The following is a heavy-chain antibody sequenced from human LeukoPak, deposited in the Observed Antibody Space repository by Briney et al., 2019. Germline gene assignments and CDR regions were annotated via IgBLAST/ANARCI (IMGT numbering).Heavy chain of an antibody. CDR3: ARGWAQKTYYYDSSGYYYLSNWFDP. J-gene: IGHJ5*02. V-gene: IGHV1-69*05. CDR1: GGTSSSYA. D-gene: IGHD3-22*01. Sequence: SVKVSCKASGGTSSSYAISWVRQAPGQGLEWMGGIIPIFGTANYAQKFQGRVTITTDESTSTAYMELSSLRSEDTAVYYCARGWAQKTYYYDSSGYYYLSNWFDPWGQGTLVTVSS. CDR2: IIPIFGTA.